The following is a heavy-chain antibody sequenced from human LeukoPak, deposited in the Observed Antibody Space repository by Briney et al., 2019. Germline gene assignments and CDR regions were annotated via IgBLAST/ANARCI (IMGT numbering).Heavy chain of an antibody. CDR2: ISGGTGGST. J-gene: IGHJ4*02. V-gene: IGHV3-23*01. CDR3: AKRGSSSWTQFDY. Sequence: GGSLRLSCAASGFTFNDYAINWVRQAPGKGLEWVSVISGGTGGSTYYADSVKGRFTISRDNSKNPLYLQMNSLRAEDTAVYYCAKRGSSSWTQFDYWGQGTLVTVSS. D-gene: IGHD6-13*01. CDR1: GFTFNDYA.